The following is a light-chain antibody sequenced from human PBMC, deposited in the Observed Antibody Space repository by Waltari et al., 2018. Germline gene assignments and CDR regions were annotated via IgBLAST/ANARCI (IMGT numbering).Light chain of an antibody. V-gene: IGLV2-23*02. CDR2: EVT. CDR1: SRDVRKYNL. J-gene: IGLJ1*01. Sequence: QSGLTQPAPVSGSPGQSITISCTGTSRDVRKYNLVPWYQQYPGKAPKLMVYEVTQRTSGVSDRFSGSKSGNTASLTIYGLQSEDEADYYCCSYAGLGIYVFGTGTKVTVL. CDR3: CSYAGLGIYV.